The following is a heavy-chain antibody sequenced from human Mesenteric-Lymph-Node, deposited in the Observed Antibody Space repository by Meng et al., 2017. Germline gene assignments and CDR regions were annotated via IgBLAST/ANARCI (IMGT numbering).Heavy chain of an antibody. J-gene: IGHJ6*02. CDR3: ARAKAASTSWNYYGLDV. CDR1: GFTVSSNY. D-gene: IGHD6-13*01. Sequence: GESLKISCAASGFTVSSNYMSWVRQTPGKGLEWVSVIYSGGSTYYADSVKGRFTISRHNSKNTLYLQMNSLRDEDTAVYYCARAKAASTSWNYYGLDVWGQGTTVTVAS. CDR2: IYSGGST. V-gene: IGHV3-53*01.